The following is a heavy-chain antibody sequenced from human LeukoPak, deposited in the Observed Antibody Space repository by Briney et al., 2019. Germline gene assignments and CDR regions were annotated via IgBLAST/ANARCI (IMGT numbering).Heavy chain of an antibody. CDR3: ARVPPCGSTSCYDRYNWFDP. J-gene: IGHJ5*02. V-gene: IGHV4-31*03. CDR2: INYRGST. CDR1: GGSVSRGGYY. Sequence: SETLSLTRTVSGGSVSRGGYYWSWIRQHPGKGLEWIGYINYRGSTYYNPSLKRRVTISLDTSENQFSLKLSSVTAADTAVYYCARVPPCGSTSCYDRYNWFDPWGQGILVTVSS. D-gene: IGHD2-2*01.